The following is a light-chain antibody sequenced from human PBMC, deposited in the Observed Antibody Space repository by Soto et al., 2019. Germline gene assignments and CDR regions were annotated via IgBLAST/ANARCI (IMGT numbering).Light chain of an antibody. Sequence: DIVMTQSPLSLPVTPGEPASISCRSSQSLLHSNGYNYLDWYLQKPGQSPQLLIHLASNRASGVPDKFSGSGSGTDFTLKISRVEAEDVGVYYCMQDLQTPAFAQGTRLEIK. CDR3: MQDLQTPA. J-gene: IGKJ5*01. V-gene: IGKV2-28*01. CDR1: QSLLHSNGYNY. CDR2: LAS.